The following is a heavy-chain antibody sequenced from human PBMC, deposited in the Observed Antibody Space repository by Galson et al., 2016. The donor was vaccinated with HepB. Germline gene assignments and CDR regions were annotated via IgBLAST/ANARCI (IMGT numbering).Heavy chain of an antibody. Sequence: SLRLSCAASGFTFSDYWMHWVRQTPGKGLVWVSRIDGDGSSTSYADSVKGRFTISRDNAKNTVFLQVNTLGAEDTAVYYCARVPHYFGTTGYIEYFQYWGQGTLVTVSS. D-gene: IGHD3-22*01. J-gene: IGHJ1*01. CDR1: GFTFSDYW. CDR2: IDGDGSST. V-gene: IGHV3-74*01. CDR3: ARVPHYFGTTGYIEYFQY.